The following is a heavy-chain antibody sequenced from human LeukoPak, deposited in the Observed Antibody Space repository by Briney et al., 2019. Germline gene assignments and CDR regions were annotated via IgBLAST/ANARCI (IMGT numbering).Heavy chain of an antibody. D-gene: IGHD2-8*01. Sequence: GGSLRLSCAASGFTFSSYGMHWVRQAPGKGLEWVAFIRYDGSNKYYADSVKGRFTISRDNSKDTPYLQVNSLRAEDTAVYYCAKDNGLRITDYWGQGTLVTVSS. V-gene: IGHV3-30*02. CDR1: GFTFSSYG. CDR3: AKDNGLRITDY. J-gene: IGHJ4*02. CDR2: IRYDGSNK.